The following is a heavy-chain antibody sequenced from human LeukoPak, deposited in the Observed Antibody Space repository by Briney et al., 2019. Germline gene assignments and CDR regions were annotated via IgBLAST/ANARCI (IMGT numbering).Heavy chain of an antibody. J-gene: IGHJ3*02. D-gene: IGHD6-19*01. CDR1: GYTLTELP. CDR3: ALDGSSGWTNAFDI. CDR2: FDPEDGET. V-gene: IGHV1-24*01. Sequence: ASVKVSCKVSGYTLTELPMHWVRQAPGKGLEWMGGFDPEDGETIYAQKFQGRVTMTEDTSTDTAYMELSSLRSEDTAVYYCALDGSSGWTNAFDIWGQGTMVTVSS.